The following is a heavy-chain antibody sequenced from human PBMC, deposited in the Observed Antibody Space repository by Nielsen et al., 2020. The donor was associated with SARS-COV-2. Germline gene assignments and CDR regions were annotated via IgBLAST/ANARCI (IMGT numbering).Heavy chain of an antibody. CDR3: ARGRIAAAGTWSNWFDP. Sequence: GESLKISCAASGFTFSSYWMNWVRQAPGKGLEWVSYISSSSSTIYYADSVKGRFTISRDNAKNSLYLQMNSLRAEDTAVYYCARGRIAAAGTWSNWFDPWGQGTLVTVSS. CDR1: GFTFSSYW. D-gene: IGHD6-13*01. V-gene: IGHV3-48*04. J-gene: IGHJ5*02. CDR2: ISSSSSTI.